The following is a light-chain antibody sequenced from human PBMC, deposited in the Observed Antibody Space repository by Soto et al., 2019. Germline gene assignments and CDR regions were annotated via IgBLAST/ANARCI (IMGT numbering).Light chain of an antibody. V-gene: IGKV1-33*01. J-gene: IGKJ3*01. Sequence: DIQMTHFPSSLSASVGDRVTITCQTSQDISNSLNWYQQKPGKAPKLLIYDASNLETGVPSRFSGSGSGTDFSFSISSLQPEDIATYYCQQYDNLPFTFGPGTKVDIK. CDR2: DAS. CDR3: QQYDNLPFT. CDR1: QDISNS.